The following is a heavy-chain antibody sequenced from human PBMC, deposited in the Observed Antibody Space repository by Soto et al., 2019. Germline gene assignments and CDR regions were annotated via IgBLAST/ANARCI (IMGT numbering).Heavy chain of an antibody. J-gene: IGHJ3*02. D-gene: IGHD5-12*01. CDR3: TKSARYSGYDTDAFDI. V-gene: IGHV3-15*01. Sequence: GGSLRLSCAASGFTFSNAWMSWVRQAPGKGLEWVGRIKSKTDGGTTDYAAPVKGRFTISRDDSKNTLYLQMNSLKTEDTAVYYCTKSARYSGYDTDAFDIWGQGTMVTVSS. CDR2: IKSKTDGGTT. CDR1: GFTFSNAW.